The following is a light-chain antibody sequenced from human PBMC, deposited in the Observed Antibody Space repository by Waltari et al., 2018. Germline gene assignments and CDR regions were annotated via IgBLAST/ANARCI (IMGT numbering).Light chain of an antibody. Sequence: SVLTQPASVSLSPGQTASIICEGDWIGCKNLHWSRQKSGQAPVLVVYYNDVRPSGVPERLYANNSGDTATLTIGRAEAGDEADYYCQVWDSVTDQLVFGGGTKVTVL. V-gene: IGLV3-21*02. CDR3: QVWDSVTDQLV. J-gene: IGLJ2*01. CDR2: YND. CDR1: WIGCKN.